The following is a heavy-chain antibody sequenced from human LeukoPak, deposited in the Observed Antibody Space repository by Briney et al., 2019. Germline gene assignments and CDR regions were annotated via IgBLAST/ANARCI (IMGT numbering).Heavy chain of an antibody. D-gene: IGHD2-21*01. V-gene: IGHV3-23*01. CDR3: ARDLPYWGFDY. CDR2: IPASGGST. Sequence: GGSLRLSCAASGFTFSSNVMIWVRQAPGKGLEWVSSIPASGGSTYYADSVKGRFTISRDNSKNTLYLQMNSLRAEDTAVYYCARDLPYWGFDYWGQGTLVTVSS. J-gene: IGHJ4*02. CDR1: GFTFSSNV.